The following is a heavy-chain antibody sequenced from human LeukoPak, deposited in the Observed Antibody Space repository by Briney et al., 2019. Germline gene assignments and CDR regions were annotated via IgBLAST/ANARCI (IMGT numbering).Heavy chain of an antibody. CDR1: GYTFTGYY. J-gene: IGHJ3*02. Sequence: ASVKVSCKASGYTFTGYYMHWVRQAHGQGLEWMGWINPNSGGTNYAQKFQGRVTMTRDTSISTAYMELSRLRSDDTAVYYCAKFPGYSYGPQPPDAFDIWGQGTMVTVSS. V-gene: IGHV1-2*02. CDR3: AKFPGYSYGPQPPDAFDI. CDR2: INPNSGGT. D-gene: IGHD5-18*01.